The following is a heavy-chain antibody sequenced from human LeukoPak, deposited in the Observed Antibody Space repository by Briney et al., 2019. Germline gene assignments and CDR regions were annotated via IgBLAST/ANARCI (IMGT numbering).Heavy chain of an antibody. CDR1: GYTFTGYY. D-gene: IGHD3-10*01. Sequence: ASVKVSCKASGYTFTGYYMHWVRQAPGQGLEWMGWINPNSGGTNYAQKFQGRVTMTRDTSISTAYMELGSLRSEDTAVYYCARVQGYGSGSLDYWGQGTLVTVSS. J-gene: IGHJ4*02. CDR3: ARVQGYGSGSLDY. CDR2: INPNSGGT. V-gene: IGHV1-2*02.